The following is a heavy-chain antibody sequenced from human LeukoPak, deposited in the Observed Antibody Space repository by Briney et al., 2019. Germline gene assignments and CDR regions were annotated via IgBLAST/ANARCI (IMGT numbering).Heavy chain of an antibody. CDR3: ARSAYGSGSYHFDY. V-gene: IGHV3-23*01. D-gene: IGHD3-10*01. CDR2: ISASGGST. J-gene: IGHJ4*02. CDR1: GFTFSSYG. Sequence: GGSLRLSCAASGFTFSSYGMHWVRQAPGKGLEWVSAISASGGSTYYVDSVKGRFTISRDNSKNTLYMQMNSLRAEDTAVYYCARSAYGSGSYHFDYWGQGTLVTVSS.